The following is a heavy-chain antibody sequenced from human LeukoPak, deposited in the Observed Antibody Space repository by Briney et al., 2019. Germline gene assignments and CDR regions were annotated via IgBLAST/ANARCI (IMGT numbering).Heavy chain of an antibody. J-gene: IGHJ6*04. CDR3: ARLRGGYYGSGEYYYYYGMDV. D-gene: IGHD3-10*01. CDR1: GFTFSSYS. Sequence: GGSLRLSCAASGFTFSSYSMNRVRQAPGKGLEWVSSISSSSSYIYYADSVKGRFTISRDNAKNSLYLQMNSLRAGDTAVYYCARLRGGYYGSGEYYYYYGMDVWGKGTTVTVSS. CDR2: ISSSSSYI. V-gene: IGHV3-21*01.